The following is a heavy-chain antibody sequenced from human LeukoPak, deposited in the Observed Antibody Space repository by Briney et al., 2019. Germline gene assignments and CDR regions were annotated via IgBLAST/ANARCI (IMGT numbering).Heavy chain of an antibody. Sequence: SETLSLTCAVYSGSFSGYYWSWIRQPPGKGLEWIGEINHSGSTNYNPSLKSRVTISVDTSKNQFSLKLSSVTAADTAVYYCARGEWLVDWGQGTLVTVSS. V-gene: IGHV4-34*01. D-gene: IGHD6-19*01. CDR1: SGSFSGYY. J-gene: IGHJ4*02. CDR2: INHSGST. CDR3: ARGEWLVD.